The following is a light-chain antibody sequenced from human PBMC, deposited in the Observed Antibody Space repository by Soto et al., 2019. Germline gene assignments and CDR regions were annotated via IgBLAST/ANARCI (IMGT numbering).Light chain of an antibody. Sequence: AQRVAITCRASQSISSWWSWYQQKKGKAPKLLIYDASSLESGVPLRFSGSGSGTEFTITISSLQPDDFATYYCQQFGTFGQGTKV. CDR3: QQFGT. V-gene: IGKV1-5*01. CDR1: QSISSW. CDR2: DAS. J-gene: IGKJ1*01.